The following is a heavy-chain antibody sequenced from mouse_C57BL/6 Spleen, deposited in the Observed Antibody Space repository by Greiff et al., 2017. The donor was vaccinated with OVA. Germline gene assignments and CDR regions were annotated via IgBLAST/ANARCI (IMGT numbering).Heavy chain of an antibody. J-gene: IGHJ4*01. CDR3: AREDYDYDGYYAMDY. CDR1: GFTFSDYY. V-gene: IGHV5-16*01. D-gene: IGHD2-4*01. CDR2: INYDGSST. Sequence: EVKLVESEGGLVQPGSSMKLSCTASGFTFSDYYMAWVRQVPEKGLEWVANINYDGSSTYYLDSLKSRFLISRDNAKNILYLQMISLKSEDTATYDCAREDYDYDGYYAMDYWGQGTSVTVSS.